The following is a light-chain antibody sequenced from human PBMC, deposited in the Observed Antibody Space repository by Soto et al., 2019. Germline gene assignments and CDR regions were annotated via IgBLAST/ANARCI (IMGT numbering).Light chain of an antibody. V-gene: IGKV1-5*03. J-gene: IGKJ4*01. CDR3: QQSYSTPDT. Sequence: DIQMTQSPSTLSASVGDRVTITCRASQSISTWLAWYQQEPGKAPKLLIHKASSLQSGVPSRFSGSGSGTDFTLTISSLHPDDFATYYCQQSYSTPDTFGGGTKVEIK. CDR1: QSISTW. CDR2: KAS.